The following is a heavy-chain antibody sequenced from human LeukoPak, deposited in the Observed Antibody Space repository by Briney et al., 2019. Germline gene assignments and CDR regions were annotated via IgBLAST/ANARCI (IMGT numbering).Heavy chain of an antibody. V-gene: IGHV4-59*08. CDR1: GGSISSYY. J-gene: IGHJ4*02. CDR2: IYYSGST. D-gene: IGHD4-17*01. Sequence: PSETLSLTCTVSGGSISSYYWSWIRQPPGKGLEWIRYIYYSGSTNYKPSLKSRVTISVDTSKNQFSLKLSSVTAADTAVYYCASLPRKFRLGDYDYWGQGTLVTVSS. CDR3: ASLPRKFRLGDYDY.